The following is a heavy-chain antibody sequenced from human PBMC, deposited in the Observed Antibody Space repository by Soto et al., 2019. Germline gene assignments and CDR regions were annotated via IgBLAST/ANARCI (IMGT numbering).Heavy chain of an antibody. Sequence: QVQLVESGGGVVQPGRSLRLSCAASGFTFSSYGMHWVRQAPGKGLEWVAVISYDGSNKYYADSVKGRFTISRDNSKNTLYLQMNSLRAEDTAVYYCAKGGPQAYAFDIWGQGTMVTVSS. CDR1: GFTFSSYG. J-gene: IGHJ3*02. CDR2: ISYDGSNK. CDR3: AKGGPQAYAFDI. V-gene: IGHV3-30*18.